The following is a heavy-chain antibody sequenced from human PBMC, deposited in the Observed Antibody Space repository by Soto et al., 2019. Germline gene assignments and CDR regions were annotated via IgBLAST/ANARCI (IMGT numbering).Heavy chain of an antibody. CDR2: MNPSSGNT. V-gene: IGHV1-8*01. Sequence: WASVKVSCKASGYTFTSYDINWVRQATGQGXEWMGWMNPSSGNTGYAQKFQGRVTMTRNTSISTAYMELSSLRSEDTAVYYCASWKRVRGPANYYYGMDVWGQGATVTVSS. J-gene: IGHJ6*02. CDR3: ASWKRVRGPANYYYGMDV. D-gene: IGHD3-10*01. CDR1: GYTFTSYD.